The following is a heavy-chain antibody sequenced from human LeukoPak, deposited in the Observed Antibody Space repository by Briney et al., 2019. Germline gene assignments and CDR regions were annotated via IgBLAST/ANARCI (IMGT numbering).Heavy chain of an antibody. CDR3: ARVDTVMAYYFDL. CDR1: GFTVSTNC. Sequence: GGSLRLSCSASGFTVSTNCMTWVRQAPGKGLEWVSTIYSGGTTYYSDSVMGRFTISRHNSRNTLYLQMNSLRAEDTAVYYCARVDTVMAYYFDLWGQGTLVTVSS. V-gene: IGHV3-53*04. CDR2: IYSGGTT. J-gene: IGHJ4*02. D-gene: IGHD5-18*01.